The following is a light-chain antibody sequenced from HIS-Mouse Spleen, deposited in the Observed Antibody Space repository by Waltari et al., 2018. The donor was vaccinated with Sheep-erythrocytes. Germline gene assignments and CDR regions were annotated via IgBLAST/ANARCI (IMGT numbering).Light chain of an antibody. CDR1: SSDVGGYNY. Sequence: QSALTQPASVSGSPGQSITIYCTVTSSDVGGYNYVSWYQQHPGKAPKLMIYEVSNRPSGVSNRFSGSKSGNTASLTISGLQAEDEADYYCSSYTSSSTWVFGGGTKLTVL. CDR2: EVS. V-gene: IGLV2-14*01. CDR3: SSYTSSSTWV. J-gene: IGLJ3*02.